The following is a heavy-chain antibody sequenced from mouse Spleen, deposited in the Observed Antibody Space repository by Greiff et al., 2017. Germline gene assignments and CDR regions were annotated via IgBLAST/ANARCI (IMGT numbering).Heavy chain of an antibody. CDR2: ISSGGSYT. Sequence: EVQLVESGGGLVKPGGSLKLSCAASGFTFSSYAMSWVRQTPEKRLEWVATISSGGSYTYYPDSVKGRFTISRDNAKNTLYLQMSSLRSEDTAMYYCARERYDGGYYYAMDYWGQGTSVTVSS. D-gene: IGHD2-14*01. J-gene: IGHJ4*01. V-gene: IGHV5-9-3*01. CDR3: ARERYDGGYYYAMDY. CDR1: GFTFSSYA.